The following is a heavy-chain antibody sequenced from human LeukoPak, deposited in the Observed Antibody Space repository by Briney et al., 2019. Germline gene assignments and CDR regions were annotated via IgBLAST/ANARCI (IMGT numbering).Heavy chain of an antibody. CDR3: ARGRIAATIFLGINRSFFDY. CDR2: IYYSGST. Sequence: PSETLSLTCTVSGGSISSYYWSWIRQPPGKGLEWIGYIYYSGSTNYNPSLKSRVTISVDTSKNQFSLKLSSVTAADTAVYYCARGRIAATIFLGINRSFFDYWGQGTLVTVSS. V-gene: IGHV4-59*12. CDR1: GGSISSYY. D-gene: IGHD5-24*01. J-gene: IGHJ4*02.